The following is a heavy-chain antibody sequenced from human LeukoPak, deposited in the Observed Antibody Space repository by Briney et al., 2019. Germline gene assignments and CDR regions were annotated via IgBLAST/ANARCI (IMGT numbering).Heavy chain of an antibody. CDR3: ARDARPVYGDYDDGLDV. Sequence: GGSLRLSXAASGFTVSSNYMSWVRQAPGKGLEWVSVIYSGGSTYYADSVKGRFTISRDNSKNTLYLQMNSLRAEDTAVYYCARDARPVYGDYDDGLDVWGKGTTVTVSS. D-gene: IGHD4-17*01. CDR1: GFTVSSNY. J-gene: IGHJ6*04. V-gene: IGHV3-53*01. CDR2: IYSGGST.